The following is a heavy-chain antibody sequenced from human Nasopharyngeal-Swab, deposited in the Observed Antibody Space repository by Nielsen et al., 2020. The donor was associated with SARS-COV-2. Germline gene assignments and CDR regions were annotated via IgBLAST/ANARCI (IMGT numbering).Heavy chain of an antibody. Sequence: SETLSLTCSVSGGSISNYYWSWIRQHPEKGLEWIGYIYYSEITNYNPSLKSRVTISVDTSKNQFSLNLTSVTAADTAVYYCARRLTLESFWYFDLWGRGTLVTVSS. D-gene: IGHD3-3*01. CDR1: GGSISNYY. J-gene: IGHJ2*01. CDR3: ARRLTLESFWYFDL. CDR2: IYYSEIT. V-gene: IGHV4-59*01.